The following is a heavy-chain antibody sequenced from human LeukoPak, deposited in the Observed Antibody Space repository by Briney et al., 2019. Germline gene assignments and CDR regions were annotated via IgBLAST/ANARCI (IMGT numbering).Heavy chain of an antibody. CDR1: GYTFTSYG. Sequence: ASVKVSCKASGYTFTSYGISWVRLAPGQGLEWMGWISAYNGNTNYAQELQGRVTMTTDTSTSTAYMELRSLKADDTAVYYCARDQSITIFGVVIQNYYGMDVWGQGTTVTVSS. CDR3: ARDQSITIFGVVIQNYYGMDV. J-gene: IGHJ6*02. CDR2: ISAYNGNT. D-gene: IGHD3-3*01. V-gene: IGHV1-18*01.